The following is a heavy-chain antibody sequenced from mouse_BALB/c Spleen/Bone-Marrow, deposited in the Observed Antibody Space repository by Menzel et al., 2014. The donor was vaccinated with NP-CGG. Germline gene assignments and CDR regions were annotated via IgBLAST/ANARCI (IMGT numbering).Heavy chain of an antibody. J-gene: IGHJ4*01. D-gene: IGHD1-2*01. Sequence: EVHLVESGPGLVKPSQSLSLTCTVTGYSITSDYAWNWIRQFQGNKLEWMGYISCSSSTNYNPSLKSRISITRDTSKNQFFLHLDSVTAEDTATYYCARWDYGDYAMDYWGHGTSVTVSS. V-gene: IGHV3-2*02. CDR2: ISCSSST. CDR1: GYSITSDYA. CDR3: ARWDYGDYAMDY.